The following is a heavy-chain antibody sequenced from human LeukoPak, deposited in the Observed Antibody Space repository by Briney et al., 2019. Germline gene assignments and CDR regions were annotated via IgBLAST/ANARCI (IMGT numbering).Heavy chain of an antibody. CDR1: GGSFSGYY. CDR3: ARDIRAPGGIAARPDVDYYYYGMDV. Sequence: SETLSLTCAVYGGSFSGYYWSWIRQPPGKGLEWIGYIYYSGSTNYNPSLKSRVTISVDTSKNQFSLKLSSVTAADTAVYYCARDIRAPGGIAARPDVDYYYYGMDVWGQGTTVTVSS. CDR2: IYYSGST. V-gene: IGHV4-59*01. D-gene: IGHD6-6*01. J-gene: IGHJ6*02.